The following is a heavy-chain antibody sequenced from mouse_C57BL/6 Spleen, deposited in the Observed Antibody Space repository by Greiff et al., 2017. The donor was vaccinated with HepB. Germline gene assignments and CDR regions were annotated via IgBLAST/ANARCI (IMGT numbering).Heavy chain of an antibody. CDR1: GFTFSNYW. Sequence: EVKLMESGGGLVQPGGSMKLSCVASGFTFSNYWMNWVRQSPEKGLEWVAQIRLKSDNYATHYAESVKGRFTISRDDSKSSVYLQMNNLRAEDTGIYYCTGGIYYGNYWYFDVWGTGTTVTVSS. J-gene: IGHJ1*03. V-gene: IGHV6-3*01. CDR3: TGGIYYGNYWYFDV. D-gene: IGHD2-1*01. CDR2: IRLKSDNYAT.